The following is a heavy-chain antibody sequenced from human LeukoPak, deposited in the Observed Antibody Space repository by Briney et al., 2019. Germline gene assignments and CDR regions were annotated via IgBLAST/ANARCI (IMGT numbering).Heavy chain of an antibody. CDR1: GFTFTNYE. V-gene: IGHV3-48*03. D-gene: IGHD2-8*01. CDR3: VRNVNGLYGY. CDR2: ISSSGDTK. J-gene: IGHJ4*02. Sequence: AGGSLRLSCAASGFTFTNYEMNWVRQAPGKGPDWISYISSSGDTKYYADSVKGRFTISRDNAKNSLSLQMNSLRAEDTAIYYCVRNVNGLYGYWGQGTLVTISS.